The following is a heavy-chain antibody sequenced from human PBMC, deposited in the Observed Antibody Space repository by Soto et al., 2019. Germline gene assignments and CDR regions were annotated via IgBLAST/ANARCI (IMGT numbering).Heavy chain of an antibody. CDR3: VHTPRGVIRFDT. J-gene: IGHJ4*02. CDR2: IYWDEDK. Sequence: QITLKASGPTLVKPTQTLTVTCTFSGFSLSTSGVGVGWIRQPPGRSLEWLGLIYWDEDKRYSPYLKSRLSITKDTSKSQVVLTMTSMDPVDTATYYCVHTPRGVIRFDTWGQGTLVTVSS. V-gene: IGHV2-5*02. D-gene: IGHD3-10*01. CDR1: GFSLSTSGVG.